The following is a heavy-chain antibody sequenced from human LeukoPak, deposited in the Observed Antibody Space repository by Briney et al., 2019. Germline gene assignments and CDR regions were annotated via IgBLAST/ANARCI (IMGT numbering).Heavy chain of an antibody. D-gene: IGHD3-9*01. CDR3: AKWGDYDVLTGYYVSDY. Sequence: GGSLRLSCAASGFTFSNYAISWVRQAPGKGLEWVSAITGSGGNTYYADSVKGRFTISRDNSKNTVFLQMNSLRAEDTAVYYCAKWGDYDVLTGYYVSDYWGQGTLVTVSS. CDR1: GFTFSNYA. J-gene: IGHJ4*02. CDR2: ITGSGGNT. V-gene: IGHV3-23*01.